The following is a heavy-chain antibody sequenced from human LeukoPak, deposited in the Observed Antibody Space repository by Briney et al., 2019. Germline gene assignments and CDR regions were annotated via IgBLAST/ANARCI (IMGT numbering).Heavy chain of an antibody. D-gene: IGHD5-12*01. CDR1: GYTFTGYY. CDR3: AREDSGYDTNIIDY. Sequence: AASVKVSCKASGYTFTGYYMHWVRQAPGQGLEWMGWINPNSGGTNYAQKFQGRVTMTRDTSTSTVYMELSSLRSEDTAVYYCAREDSGYDTNIIDYWGQGTLVTVSS. V-gene: IGHV1-2*02. J-gene: IGHJ4*02. CDR2: INPNSGGT.